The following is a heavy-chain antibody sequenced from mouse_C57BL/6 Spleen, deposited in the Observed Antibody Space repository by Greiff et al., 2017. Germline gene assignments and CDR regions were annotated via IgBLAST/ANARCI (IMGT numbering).Heavy chain of an antibody. J-gene: IGHJ4*01. Sequence: VQLKESGPGLVAPSQSLSITCTVSGFSLTSYGVHWVRQPPGKGLEWLVVIWSDGSTTYNSALKSRLSISKDNSKSQVFLKMNRLQTDDTAMYYCARPSPYYDYAMDYWGQGTSVTVSS. D-gene: IGHD2-4*01. V-gene: IGHV2-6*03. CDR3: ARPSPYYDYAMDY. CDR2: IWSDGST. CDR1: GFSLTSYG.